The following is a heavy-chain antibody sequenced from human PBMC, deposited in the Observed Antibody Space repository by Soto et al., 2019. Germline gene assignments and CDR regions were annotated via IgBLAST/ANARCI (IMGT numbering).Heavy chain of an antibody. CDR2: IDPSDSYT. V-gene: IGHV5-10-1*01. Sequence: GESLKISCKGSGYSFTSYWISWVRQMPGKGLEWMGRIDPSDSYTNYSPSFQGHVTISADKSISTAYLQWSSLKASDTAMYYCARLRTYYYGSGRVSNYYYGMDVWGQGTTVTVPS. CDR3: ARLRTYYYGSGRVSNYYYGMDV. J-gene: IGHJ6*02. D-gene: IGHD3-10*01. CDR1: GYSFTSYW.